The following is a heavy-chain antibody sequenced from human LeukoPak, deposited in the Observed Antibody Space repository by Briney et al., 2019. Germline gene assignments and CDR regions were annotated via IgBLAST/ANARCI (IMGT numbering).Heavy chain of an antibody. CDR1: GFTFSSYW. D-gene: IGHD5-24*01. CDR2: IKQDGNEK. CDR3: ARELLGHGYNSGDFDY. J-gene: IGHJ4*02. Sequence: GGSLRLSCAASGFTFSSYWMNWVRQAPGKGLEWVANIKQDGNEKYYVDSVKGRFTISRDNAMNSLYLQMNSLRAEDTAVYYCARELLGHGYNSGDFDYWGQGTLVTVSS. V-gene: IGHV3-7*01.